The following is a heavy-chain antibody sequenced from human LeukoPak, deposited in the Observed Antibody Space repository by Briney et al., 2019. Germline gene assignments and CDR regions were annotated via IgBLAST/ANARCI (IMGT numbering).Heavy chain of an antibody. D-gene: IGHD3-3*01. CDR1: GDRVSSNSAA. J-gene: IGHJ6*03. CDR3: ARDSQYYDFWSGYLTYYYYMDV. V-gene: IGHV6-1*01. CDR2: TYYRSKWYN. Sequence: SQTLSLTCAISGDRVSSNSAAWNWIRQSPSRGLEWLGRTYYRSKWYNDYAVSVKSRITINPDTSKNQFSLQLNSVTPEDTAVYYCARDSQYYDFWSGYLTYYYYMDVWGKGTTVTVSS.